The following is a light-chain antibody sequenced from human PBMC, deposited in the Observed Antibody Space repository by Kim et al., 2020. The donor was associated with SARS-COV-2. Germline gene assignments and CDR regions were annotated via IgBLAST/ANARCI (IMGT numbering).Light chain of an antibody. V-gene: IGLV1-40*01. CDR1: TTNIGAIYY. CDR3: QSYDNSLGGSVV. CDR2: DNI. J-gene: IGLJ2*01. Sequence: VTTSWTRNTTNIGAIYYVHWYQQLPGTAPKLLIYDNIHRPSGVPDRFSGSKSGTSASRAIAGLQAEDEADYYCQSYDNSLGGSVVFGGGTQLTVL.